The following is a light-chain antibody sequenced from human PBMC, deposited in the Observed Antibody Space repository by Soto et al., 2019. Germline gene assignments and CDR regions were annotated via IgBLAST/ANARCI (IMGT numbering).Light chain of an antibody. V-gene: IGKV4-1*01. CDR2: WAS. J-gene: IGKJ4*01. Sequence: DIVMTQSPDALAVSLGERATINCKSSQSVLYSSNNKNYLAWYQQKLGQPPKLLIYWASTRATGVPDRFSGSGSGTDFTLTISSLQAEDVAVYYCQQYDSTPLTFGGGTKVEIK. CDR1: QSVLYSSNNKNY. CDR3: QQYDSTPLT.